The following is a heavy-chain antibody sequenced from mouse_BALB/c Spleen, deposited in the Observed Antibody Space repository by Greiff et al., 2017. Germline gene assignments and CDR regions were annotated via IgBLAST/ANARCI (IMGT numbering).Heavy chain of an antibody. J-gene: IGHJ3*01. Sequence: VKLLESGAELMKPGASVKISCKATGYTFSSYWIEWVKQRPGHGLEWIGEILPGSGSTNYNEKFKGKATFTADTSSNTAYMQLSSLTSEDSAVYYCARDATMITTGFAYWGQGTLVTVSA. V-gene: IGHV1-9*01. CDR2: ILPGSGST. CDR1: GYTFSSYW. D-gene: IGHD2-4*01. CDR3: ARDATMITTGFAY.